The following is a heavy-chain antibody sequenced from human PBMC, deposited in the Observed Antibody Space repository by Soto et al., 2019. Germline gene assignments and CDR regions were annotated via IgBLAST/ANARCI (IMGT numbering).Heavy chain of an antibody. J-gene: IGHJ5*02. V-gene: IGHV4-59*01. CDR2: ISYSGGT. CDR1: GGSISSYY. D-gene: IGHD2-2*02. Sequence: PSETLSLTCTVSGGSISSYYWSWIRQPPGKGLEWIGYISYSGGTNYNPPLKSRVTISVDTSKNQFSLTLSSVTAADTAVYYCAREHCSSTSCYTSWFDPWGQGTLVTVSS. CDR3: AREHCSSTSCYTSWFDP.